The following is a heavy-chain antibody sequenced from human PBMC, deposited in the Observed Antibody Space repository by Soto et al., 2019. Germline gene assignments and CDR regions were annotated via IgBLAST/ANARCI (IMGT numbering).Heavy chain of an antibody. CDR1: GFTFSNAW. J-gene: IGHJ4*02. Sequence: SGGSLRLSCAASGFTFSNAWMSWVRQAPGKGLEWVGRIKSKTDGGTTDYAAPVKGRFTISRDDSKNTLYLQMNSLKTEDTAVYYCTTVQYYYDSSGYYYSDYWGQGTLVTVSS. V-gene: IGHV3-15*01. D-gene: IGHD3-22*01. CDR2: IKSKTDGGTT. CDR3: TTVQYYYDSSGYYYSDY.